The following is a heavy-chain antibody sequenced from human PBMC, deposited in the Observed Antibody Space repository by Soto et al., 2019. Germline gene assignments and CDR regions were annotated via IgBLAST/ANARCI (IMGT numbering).Heavy chain of an antibody. V-gene: IGHV4-4*02. CDR2: IYHSGST. CDR3: ASPNITNWEDYYYYYGMDV. J-gene: IGHJ6*02. D-gene: IGHD7-27*01. CDR1: GGSISSSNW. Sequence: SETLSLTCAVSGGSISSSNWWSWVRQPPGKGLEWIGEIYHSGSTNYNPSLKSRVTISVDKSKNQFSLKLSSVTAADTAVYYCASPNITNWEDYYYYYGMDVWGQGTTVTVSS.